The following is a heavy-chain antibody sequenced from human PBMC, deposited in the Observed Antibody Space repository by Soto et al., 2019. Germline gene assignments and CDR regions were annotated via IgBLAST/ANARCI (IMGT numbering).Heavy chain of an antibody. CDR3: ARDDYYDSSGYLAPLDY. J-gene: IGHJ4*02. Sequence: TGGSLRLSCAASGFTFSSHSMNWVRQAPGKGLEWVSSISSSSSYIYYADSVKGRFTISRDNAKNSLYLQMNSLRAEDTAVYYCARDDYYDSSGYLAPLDYWGQGTLVTVSS. CDR2: ISSSSSYI. D-gene: IGHD3-22*01. CDR1: GFTFSSHS. V-gene: IGHV3-21*01.